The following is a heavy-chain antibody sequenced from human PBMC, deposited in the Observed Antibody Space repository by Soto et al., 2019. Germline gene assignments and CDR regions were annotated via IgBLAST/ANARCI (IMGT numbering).Heavy chain of an antibody. CDR3: ARDSDYDILTGYFPEL. CDR1: GFTVSSNY. V-gene: IGHV3-66*01. CDR2: IYSGGST. J-gene: IGHJ4*02. Sequence: GGSLRLSCAASGFTVSSNYMSWVRQAPGKGLEWVSVIYSGGSTYYADSVKGRFTISRDNSKNTLYLQMNSLRAEDTAVYYCARDSDYDILTGYFPELWGQGTLVTVSS. D-gene: IGHD3-9*01.